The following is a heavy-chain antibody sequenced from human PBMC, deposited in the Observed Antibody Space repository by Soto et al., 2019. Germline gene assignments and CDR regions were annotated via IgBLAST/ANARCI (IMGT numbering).Heavy chain of an antibody. J-gene: IGHJ6*02. V-gene: IGHV3-21*04. Sequence: GGSLRLSCAASGFTFSSYSMNWVRQAPGKGLEWVSSISSSSSYIYYADSVKGRFTISRDNAKNSLYLQMNSLRAEDTAVYYCAGGGIAAAGRHYYYGMDVWGQGTTVTVSS. CDR2: ISSSSSYI. CDR1: GFTFSSYS. D-gene: IGHD6-13*01. CDR3: AGGGIAAAGRHYYYGMDV.